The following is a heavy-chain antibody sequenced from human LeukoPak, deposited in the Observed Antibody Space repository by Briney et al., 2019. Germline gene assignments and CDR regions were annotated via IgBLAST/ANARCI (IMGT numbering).Heavy chain of an antibody. CDR1: GGSISDYY. Sequence: PSETLSLTCTVSGGSISDYYWTWIRQPAGKGLEWNGRMYISGNIAYNPSLRGRATMSTDTSKNQVSLKLRPVTAADTAVYYCARGIYNSDWFPPDYWGQGALLTVSS. CDR3: ARGIYNSDWFPPDY. CDR2: MYISGNI. D-gene: IGHD6-19*01. V-gene: IGHV4-4*07. J-gene: IGHJ4*02.